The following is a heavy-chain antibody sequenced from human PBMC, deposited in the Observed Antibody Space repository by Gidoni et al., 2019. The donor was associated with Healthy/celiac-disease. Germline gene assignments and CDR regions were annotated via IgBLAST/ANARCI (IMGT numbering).Heavy chain of an antibody. Sequence: QLQLQESGPGLVKPSETLSLTCTVSGGPISSSSYYWGWIRQPPGKGLEWIGGIYYSGSTYYNPSLKSRVTISVDTSKNQFSLKLSSVTAADTAVYYCARRGGDLDIVVVPAAMAAFDIWGQGTMVTVSS. CDR3: ARRGGDLDIVVVPAAMAAFDI. V-gene: IGHV4-39*01. D-gene: IGHD2-2*03. CDR1: GGPISSSSYY. J-gene: IGHJ3*02. CDR2: IYYSGST.